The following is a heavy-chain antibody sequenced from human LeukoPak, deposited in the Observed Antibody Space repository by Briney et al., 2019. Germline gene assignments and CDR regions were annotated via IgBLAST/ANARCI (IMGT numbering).Heavy chain of an antibody. D-gene: IGHD3-22*01. J-gene: IGHJ4*02. CDR2: ISYDGSNK. V-gene: IGHV3-30-3*01. Sequence: GRSLRLSCAASGFTFSSYAMHWVRQAPGKGLEWVAVISYDGSNKYYADSVKGRFTISRDNSKNTLYLQMNSLRAGDTAVYYCARGPALVVITAFDYWGQGTLVTVSS. CDR3: ARGPALVVITAFDY. CDR1: GFTFSSYA.